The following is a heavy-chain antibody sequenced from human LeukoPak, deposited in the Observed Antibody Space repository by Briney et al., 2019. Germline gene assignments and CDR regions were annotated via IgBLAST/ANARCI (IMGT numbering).Heavy chain of an antibody. V-gene: IGHV1-46*01. D-gene: IGHD6-13*01. CDR3: ARVGVSGRIAAAGTHFQH. CDR1: GYTFTSYY. CDR2: INPSGGST. Sequence: GASVKVSCKASGYTFTSYYIHWVRQAPGQGLEWMGIINPSGGSTSYAQKFQGRVTMTRDTSTSTVYMELSSLRSEDTAVYYWARVGVSGRIAAAGTHFQHWGQGTLVTVSS. J-gene: IGHJ1*01.